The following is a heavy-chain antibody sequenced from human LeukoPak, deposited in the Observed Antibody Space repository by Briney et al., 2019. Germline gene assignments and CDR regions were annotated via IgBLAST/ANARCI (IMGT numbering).Heavy chain of an antibody. Sequence: GGSLRLSCAASGFTFSSYSMNWVRQAPGKGLEWVSYISSSSSTIYYADSVKGRFTISRDNAKNSLYLQMNSLRAEDTAVYYCARVSYDSSGYYYYYYMDVWGKGTTVTVSS. D-gene: IGHD3-22*01. CDR2: ISSSSSTI. J-gene: IGHJ6*03. CDR1: GFTFSSYS. CDR3: ARVSYDSSGYYYYYYMDV. V-gene: IGHV3-48*01.